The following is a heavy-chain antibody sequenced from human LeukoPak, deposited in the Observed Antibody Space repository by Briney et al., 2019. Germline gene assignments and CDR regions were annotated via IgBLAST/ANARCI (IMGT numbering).Heavy chain of an antibody. D-gene: IGHD4-17*01. Sequence: QPGGFLRLSCTASGFTFSAYAMMWVRQAPGKGPEWVSAIRGGGGSAFYADSVKGRFTISRDNSKYTLFLQMNSLRAEDTAVYYCARDPNGDYIGAFDMWGPGTMVTVSS. CDR2: IRGGGGSA. CDR3: ARDPNGDYIGAFDM. V-gene: IGHV3-23*01. CDR1: GFTFSAYA. J-gene: IGHJ3*02.